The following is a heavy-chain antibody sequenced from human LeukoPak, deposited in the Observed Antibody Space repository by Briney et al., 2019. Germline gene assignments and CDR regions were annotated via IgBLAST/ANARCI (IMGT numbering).Heavy chain of an antibody. CDR1: EYTFTSNY. Sequence: ASVKVSCKAFEYTFTSNYMHWVRQAPGQGPEWMGVISPSGGSTAYAQKFQGRVTLTRDMSTSTDYLELSSLRSEDTAMYYCSRGDYWGQGTLVTVSS. CDR2: ISPSGGST. CDR3: SRGDY. V-gene: IGHV1-46*01. J-gene: IGHJ4*02.